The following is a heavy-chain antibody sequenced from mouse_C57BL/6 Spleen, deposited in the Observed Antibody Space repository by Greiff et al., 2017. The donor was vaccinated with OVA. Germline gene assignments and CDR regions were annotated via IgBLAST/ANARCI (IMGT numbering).Heavy chain of an antibody. D-gene: IGHD4-1*01. J-gene: IGHJ1*03. CDR2: LSSGSSTI. CDR3: ARWDDDVNWYFDV. V-gene: IGHV5-17*01. Sequence: EVQLVESGGGLVKPGGSLKLSCAASGFTFSDYGMHWVRQAPEKGLEWVAYLSSGSSTIYYADTVKGRFTISRDNATHTLFLQMTSLRSEDSAVYYCARWDDDVNWYFDVWGKGTTVTVSA. CDR1: GFTFSDYG.